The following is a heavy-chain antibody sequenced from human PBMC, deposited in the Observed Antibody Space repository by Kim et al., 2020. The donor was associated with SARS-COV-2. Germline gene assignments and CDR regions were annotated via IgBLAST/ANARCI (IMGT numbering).Heavy chain of an antibody. V-gene: IGHV3-30*03. J-gene: IGHJ4*01. CDR3: ASALVVPPGHFDY. CDR2: ISYDGSNK. Sequence: GGSLRLSCAASGFTLSSYGMHWVRQAPGKGLEWVAVISYDGSNKYYADSVKGRFTISRDTSKNTLYLQMNSLRADDTAVYYCASALVVPPGHFDYWA. CDR1: GFTLSSYG. D-gene: IGHD2-2*01.